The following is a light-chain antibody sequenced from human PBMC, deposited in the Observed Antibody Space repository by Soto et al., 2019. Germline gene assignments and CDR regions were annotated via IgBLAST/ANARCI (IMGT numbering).Light chain of an antibody. CDR1: QSVDSY. J-gene: IGKJ1*01. Sequence: EIVMTQSPATLSVSPGERAALSCRASQSVDSYLVWYQQKPGQAPRLLIFGASNRATGIPVRFSGSGSGTHFTLTISRLEPEDFAVYHCQQYGGSPRTFGQGTKVDI. CDR3: QQYGGSPRT. V-gene: IGKV3-20*01. CDR2: GAS.